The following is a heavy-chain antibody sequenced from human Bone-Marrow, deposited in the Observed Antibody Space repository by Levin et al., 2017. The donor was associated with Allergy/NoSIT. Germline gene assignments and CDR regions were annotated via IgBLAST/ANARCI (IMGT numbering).Heavy chain of an antibody. CDR2: IRGDGGDR. D-gene: IGHD3-10*01. CDR3: ARDRVAGSGSLDY. V-gene: IGHV3-74*01. CDR1: GFTFNNHW. J-gene: IGHJ4*02. Sequence: RGESLKISCAASGFTFNNHWIHWVRQGPGKGPVWVSRIRGDGGDRNYADSVEGRFTISRDNAKNTVFLQMNSLRPEDTAVYYCARDRVAGSGSLDYWGQGTPVTVSS.